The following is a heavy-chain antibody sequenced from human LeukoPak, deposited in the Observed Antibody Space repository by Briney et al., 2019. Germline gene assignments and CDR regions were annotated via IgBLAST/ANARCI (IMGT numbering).Heavy chain of an antibody. CDR1: GFTFSNAW. D-gene: IGHD3-16*01. CDR2: IKSKTDGGTT. Sequence: TGGSLRLSCAASGFTFSNAWMSWVRQAPGKGLEWVGRIKSKTDGGTTDYAAPVKGRFTISRDDSKNTLYLQMNSLKTEDTAVYYCTTDSVGAYYYYYYMDVWGKGTTVTISS. V-gene: IGHV3-15*01. J-gene: IGHJ6*03. CDR3: TTDSVGAYYYYYYMDV.